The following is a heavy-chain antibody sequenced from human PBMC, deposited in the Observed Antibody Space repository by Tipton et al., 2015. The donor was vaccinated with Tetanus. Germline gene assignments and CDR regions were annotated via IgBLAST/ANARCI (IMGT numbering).Heavy chain of an antibody. CDR1: GYTFTGNY. Sequence: QSGAEVKRPGASVRVSCKASGYTFTGNYIHWVRRAPGQGIEWMGWINPNRGGTFYAQKFHGSVTMTSDTSSSTVYMELSRLRFDYSAVYYGARYPWYNNGWGSTGGQGTLVTVSS. V-gene: IGHV1-2*02. CDR2: INPNRGGT. D-gene: IGHD1-14*01. CDR3: ARYPWYNNGWGST. J-gene: IGHJ4*02.